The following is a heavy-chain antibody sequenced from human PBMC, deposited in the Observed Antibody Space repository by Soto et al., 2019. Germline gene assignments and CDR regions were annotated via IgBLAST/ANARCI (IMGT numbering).Heavy chain of an antibody. CDR1: GYTFTSYY. Sequence: ASVKVSCKASGYTFTSYYMHWVRQAPGQGLEWMGIINPSGGSTSYAQKFQGRVTITADESTSTAYMELSSLRSEDTAVYYCARPNYYDSSGYYPFDYWGQGTLVTVSS. CDR3: ARPNYYDSSGYYPFDY. V-gene: IGHV1-46*01. J-gene: IGHJ4*02. D-gene: IGHD3-22*01. CDR2: INPSGGST.